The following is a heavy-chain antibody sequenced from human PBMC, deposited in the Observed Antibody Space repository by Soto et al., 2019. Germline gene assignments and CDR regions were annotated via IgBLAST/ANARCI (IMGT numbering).Heavy chain of an antibody. D-gene: IGHD4-17*01. CDR3: ARGDYGGNFDAFDI. CDR2: IYHSGST. J-gene: IGHJ3*02. CDR1: GGSISSGGYS. Sequence: QLQLQESGSGLVKPSQTLSLTCAVSGGSISSGGYSWSWIRQPPGKGLEWIGYIYHSGSTYYNPSLKSRVTIAVDRSKNQFSLKLSSVTAADTAVYYCARGDYGGNFDAFDIWGQGTMVTVSS. V-gene: IGHV4-30-2*01.